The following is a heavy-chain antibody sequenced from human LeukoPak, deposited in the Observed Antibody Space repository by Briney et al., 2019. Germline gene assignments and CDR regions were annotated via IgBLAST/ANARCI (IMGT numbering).Heavy chain of an antibody. CDR2: IYYSGST. CDR1: GGSISSYY. D-gene: IGHD3-9*01. CDR3: ARERAALRYFDWSKVGGMDV. Sequence: PSETLSLTCTVSGGSISSYYWSWIRQPPGKGLEWIGYIYYSGSTNYNPSLKSRVTISVDTSKNQFSLKLSSVTAADTAVYYCARERAALRYFDWSKVGGMDVWGQGTTVTVSS. V-gene: IGHV4-59*01. J-gene: IGHJ6*02.